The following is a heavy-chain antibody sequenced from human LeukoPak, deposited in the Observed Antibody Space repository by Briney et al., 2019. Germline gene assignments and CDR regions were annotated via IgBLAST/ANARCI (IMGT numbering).Heavy chain of an antibody. V-gene: IGHV1-69*06. CDR1: GGTFSSYA. Sequence: GASVKVSCKASGGTFSSYAISWVRQAPGQGLEWMGGIIPIFGTANYAQKFQGRVTITADKSTSTAYMELSSLRSEDTAVYYCARALRHYDFWSKDSGIYYYYYMDVWGKGTTVTVSS. CDR3: ARALRHYDFWSKDSGIYYYYYMDV. D-gene: IGHD3-3*01. CDR2: IIPIFGTA. J-gene: IGHJ6*03.